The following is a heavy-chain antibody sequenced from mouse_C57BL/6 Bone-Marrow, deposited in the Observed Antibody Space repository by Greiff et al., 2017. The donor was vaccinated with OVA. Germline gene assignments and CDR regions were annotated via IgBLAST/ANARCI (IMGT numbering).Heavy chain of an antibody. D-gene: IGHD2-1*01. V-gene: IGHV3-6*01. Sequence: DVKLVESGPGLVKPSQSLSLTCSVTGYSITSGYYWNWIRQFPGNKLEWMGYISYDGSNNYNPSLKNRISITRDTSKNQFFLKLNSVTTEDTATYYCASVIYYGNSVYWGQGTTLTVSS. CDR3: ASVIYYGNSVY. J-gene: IGHJ2*01. CDR1: GYSITSGYY. CDR2: ISYDGSN.